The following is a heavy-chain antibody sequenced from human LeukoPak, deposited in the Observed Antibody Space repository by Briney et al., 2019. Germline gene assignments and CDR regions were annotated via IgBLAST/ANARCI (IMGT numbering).Heavy chain of an antibody. CDR3: ARVKSYFDY. Sequence: SETLSLTCTVSGGSIYSYYWSWIRQPAGEGLEWIGRIYTSGGTNYNPSLKSRVTMSVDTSKNQFSLKLSSVTAADTAVYYCARVKSYFDYWGQGTLVTVSS. CDR2: IYTSGGT. J-gene: IGHJ4*02. V-gene: IGHV4-4*07. CDR1: GGSIYSYY.